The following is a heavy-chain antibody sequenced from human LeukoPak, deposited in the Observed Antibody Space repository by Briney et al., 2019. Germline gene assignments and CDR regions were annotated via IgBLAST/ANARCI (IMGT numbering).Heavy chain of an antibody. D-gene: IGHD1-26*01. CDR1: GFTFSSYS. Sequence: PGGSLRRYCAASGFTFSSYSMNWVRQAPGKGLEWVSSTSSSSSYIYYADSVKGRFTISRDNAKNSLYLQMNSLRAEDTAVYYCASFYSGSYRDFDYWGQGTLVTVSS. V-gene: IGHV3-21*01. CDR2: TSSSSSYI. CDR3: ASFYSGSYRDFDY. J-gene: IGHJ4*02.